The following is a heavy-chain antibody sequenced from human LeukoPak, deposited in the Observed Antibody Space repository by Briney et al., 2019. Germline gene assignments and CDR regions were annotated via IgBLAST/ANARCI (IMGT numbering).Heavy chain of an antibody. CDR2: INPNSGGT. Sequence: GASVKVSCKASGYTFTSYYMHWVRQAPGQGLEWMGWINPNSGGTNYAQKFQGRVTMTRDTSISTAYMELSRLRSDDTAVYYCAREGRAYDSSGYAKAGWFDPWGQGTLVTVSS. V-gene: IGHV1-2*02. CDR3: AREGRAYDSSGYAKAGWFDP. CDR1: GYTFTSYY. J-gene: IGHJ5*02. D-gene: IGHD3-22*01.